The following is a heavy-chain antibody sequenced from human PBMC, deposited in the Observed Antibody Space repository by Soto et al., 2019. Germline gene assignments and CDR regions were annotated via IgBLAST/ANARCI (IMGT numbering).Heavy chain of an antibody. CDR2: IIPIFGTA. Sequence: QVQLVQSGAEVKKPGSSVKVSCKASGGTFSSYAISWVRQAPGQGLEWMGGIIPIFGTANYAQKFQGRVTITADESTSTAYMELSSLRSEDTAVYYCARGDIVVVPAAQGDYYYYYGMDVWGQGTTVTVSS. J-gene: IGHJ6*02. CDR1: GGTFSSYA. D-gene: IGHD2-2*01. CDR3: ARGDIVVVPAAQGDYYYYYGMDV. V-gene: IGHV1-69*01.